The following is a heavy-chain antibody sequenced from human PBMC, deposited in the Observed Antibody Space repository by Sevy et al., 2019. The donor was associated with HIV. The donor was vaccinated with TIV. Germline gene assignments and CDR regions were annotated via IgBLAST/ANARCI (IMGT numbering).Heavy chain of an antibody. CDR3: AGGRVCGSYSADAFDI. V-gene: IGHV1-8*01. CDR2: MNPNSGNT. CDR1: GYTFTSYD. D-gene: IGHD3-16*01. J-gene: IGHJ3*02. Sequence: ASVKVSCKASGYTFTSYDINWVRQATGQGLEWMGWMNPNSGNTGYAQKFQGRVTMTRNNSISTAYMELSSLRSEDKAVYYCAGGRVCGSYSADAFDIWGQGTMVTVSS.